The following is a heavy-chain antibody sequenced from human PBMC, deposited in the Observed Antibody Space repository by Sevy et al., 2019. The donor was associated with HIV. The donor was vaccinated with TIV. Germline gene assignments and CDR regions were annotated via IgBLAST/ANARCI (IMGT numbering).Heavy chain of an antibody. Sequence: GGSLRLSCAASGFAFYDYSMSWIRQAPGKGLEWVATLSFGCGKINYADSVKGRFTISRDNSKNSFYPQMDNLRVEDMALYYCAREGCTRPHDYWGQGTRVTVSS. CDR1: GFAFYDYS. D-gene: IGHD2-8*01. CDR3: AREGCTRPHDY. V-gene: IGHV3-23*01. J-gene: IGHJ4*02. CDR2: LSFGCGKI.